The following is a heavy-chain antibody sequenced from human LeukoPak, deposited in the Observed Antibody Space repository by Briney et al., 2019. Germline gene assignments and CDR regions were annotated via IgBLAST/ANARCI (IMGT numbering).Heavy chain of an antibody. CDR3: TRAPLGGAGPFDF. CDR2: VWDAGTNT. Sequence: GGSLRLSCTTSGFTFSNYAMHWVRRAPDKGLEWVAAVWDAGTNTHYADSVMGQVTISRDNSKKTVYLQMSSLRAEDTAVYYCTRAPLGGAGPFDFWGQGTLVTVSS. V-gene: IGHV3-33*01. D-gene: IGHD6-13*01. CDR1: GFTFSNYA. J-gene: IGHJ4*02.